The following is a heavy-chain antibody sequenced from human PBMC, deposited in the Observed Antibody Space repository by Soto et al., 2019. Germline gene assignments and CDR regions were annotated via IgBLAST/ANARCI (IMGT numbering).Heavy chain of an antibody. CDR1: GLTFSSYE. CDR3: ASEYVSGFPVY. Sequence: VQLVASGGGLVQPGGSLRLSCAASGLTFSSYEMNWVRQAPGKGLEWVSYISSGGGTTYYADSVKGRFTISRDNAKNSLYLQRNSLRGEDTALYSCASEYVSGFPVYWGQGTLVTVSS. D-gene: IGHD3-10*02. CDR2: ISSGGGTT. J-gene: IGHJ4*02. V-gene: IGHV3-48*03.